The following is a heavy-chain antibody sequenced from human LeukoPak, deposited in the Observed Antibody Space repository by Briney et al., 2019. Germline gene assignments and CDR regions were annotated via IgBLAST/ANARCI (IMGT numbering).Heavy chain of an antibody. V-gene: IGHV1-46*01. Sequence: ASAKVSCKASGYTFTGYYMHWVRQAPGQGLEWMGIINPSGGSTSYAQKFQGRVTMSRDMSTSTVYMELSSLRSEDTAVYYCAGGRTDIVVVPATLRNYYFDYWGQGTLVTVSS. CDR2: INPSGGST. D-gene: IGHD2-2*01. CDR3: AGGRTDIVVVPATLRNYYFDY. CDR1: GYTFTGYY. J-gene: IGHJ4*02.